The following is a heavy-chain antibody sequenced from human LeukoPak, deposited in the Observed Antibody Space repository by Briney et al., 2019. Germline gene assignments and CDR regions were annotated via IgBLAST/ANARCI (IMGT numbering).Heavy chain of an antibody. D-gene: IGHD1-26*01. CDR3: ARFSGNAFDI. Sequence: GGSLRLSCAASGFTFSSYGMHWVRQAPGKGLEWVAFIRYDGSNKYYADSVKGRFTISRDNSKNTLYLQMNSLRAEGTAVYYCARFSGNAFDIWGQGTMVTVSS. J-gene: IGHJ3*02. CDR2: IRYDGSNK. CDR1: GFTFSSYG. V-gene: IGHV3-30*02.